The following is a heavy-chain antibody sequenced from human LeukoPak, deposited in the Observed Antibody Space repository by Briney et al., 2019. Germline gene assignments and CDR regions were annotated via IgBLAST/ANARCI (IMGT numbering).Heavy chain of an antibody. V-gene: IGHV3-23*01. Sequence: GGSLRLSCAASGFPFSSHGMSWVRQAPGKGLEWVSGIIGGAGSTYYADSVKGRFTISGDNSKNTLYLQMNSLRPEDTAVYYCARDKAGYYAYWGQGTLVTVSS. CDR3: ARDKAGYYAY. CDR1: GFPFSSHG. CDR2: IIGGAGST. J-gene: IGHJ4*02.